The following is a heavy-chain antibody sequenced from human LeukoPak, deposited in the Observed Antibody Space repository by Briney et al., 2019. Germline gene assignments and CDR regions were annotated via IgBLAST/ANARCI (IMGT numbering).Heavy chain of an antibody. CDR3: ARGEVWFDP. Sequence: PSETLSPTCTVSGGSISSYYWSWIRQPPGKGLEWIGYIYYSGSTNYNPSLKSRVTISVDTSKNQFSLKLSSVTAADTAVYYCARGEVWFDPWGQGTLVTVSS. CDR1: GGSISSYY. CDR2: IYYSGST. V-gene: IGHV4-59*01. J-gene: IGHJ5*02.